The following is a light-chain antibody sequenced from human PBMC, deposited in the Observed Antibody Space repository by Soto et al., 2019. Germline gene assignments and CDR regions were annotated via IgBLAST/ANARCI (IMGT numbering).Light chain of an antibody. CDR3: CSYAGSSTVV. Sequence: QSALTQPASVSGSPGQSITISCTATSSHVGSYNLVSWYQQHPGKAPKLMIYEGSKRPSGVSNRFSGSKSGNTASLTISGLQAEDEADYYCCSYAGSSTVVFGGGTKLTVL. V-gene: IGLV2-23*01. CDR1: SSHVGSYNL. J-gene: IGLJ2*01. CDR2: EGS.